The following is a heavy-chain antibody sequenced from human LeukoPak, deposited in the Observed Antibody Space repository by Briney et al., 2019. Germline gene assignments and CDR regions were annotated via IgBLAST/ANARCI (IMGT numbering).Heavy chain of an antibody. V-gene: IGHV1-8*01. CDR2: MNPNSGNT. J-gene: IGHJ4*02. CDR1: GYTFTSYD. CDR3: ARDSGSYHAARDY. D-gene: IGHD1-26*01. Sequence: ASVKVSCTASGYTFTSYDINWVRQATGQGLEWMGWMNPNSGNTGYAQKFQGRVTMTRNTSISTAYMELSSLRSEDTAVYYCARDSGSYHAARDYWGQGTLVTVSS.